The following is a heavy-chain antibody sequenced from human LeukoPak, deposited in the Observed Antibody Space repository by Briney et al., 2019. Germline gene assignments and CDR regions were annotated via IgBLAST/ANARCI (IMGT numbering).Heavy chain of an antibody. J-gene: IGHJ4*02. CDR2: ISSGSSAI. D-gene: IGHD3-10*01. CDR3: ARGDGWFGELSNFDY. CDR1: GFTFSASN. Sequence: GGSLRLSCAASGFTFSASNMNWVRQAPEKGLEWASAISSGSSAIYYADSVRGRFTISRDNAKKSLYLQMNSLRDEDTAVYYCARGDGWFGELSNFDYWGQGTLVTVSS. V-gene: IGHV3-48*02.